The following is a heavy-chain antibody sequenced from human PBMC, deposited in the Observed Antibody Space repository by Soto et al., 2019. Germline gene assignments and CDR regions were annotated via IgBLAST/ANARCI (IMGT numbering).Heavy chain of an antibody. J-gene: IGHJ4*02. CDR1: GYSFSNYW. V-gene: IGHV5-51*01. D-gene: IGHD2-2*01. CDR2: IYPDDSET. CDR3: ASSVLVTSTMNYFDL. Sequence: GESLKISCQASGYSFSNYWIAWVRQMPGEGLEWLGIIYPDDSETRYSPSFQGQVTISADKSIKTTYLQWSSLRASDTAIYFCASSVLVTSTMNYFDLWGQGTLVTVSS.